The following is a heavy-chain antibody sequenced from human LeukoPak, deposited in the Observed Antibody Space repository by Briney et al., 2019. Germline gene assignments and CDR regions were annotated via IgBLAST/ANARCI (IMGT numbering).Heavy chain of an antibody. Sequence: ASVKVSCKTSEYTFTGHYIHWVRQAPGQGLEWMGRIHPNSGGTNYAQKFQGRVTMTRDASITTAYMEVTGLTSDDTAVYYCARGFGSSWFYFDNWGQGALVTVSS. CDR2: IHPNSGGT. CDR3: ARGFGSSWFYFDN. D-gene: IGHD6-13*01. J-gene: IGHJ4*02. CDR1: EYTFTGHY. V-gene: IGHV1-2*06.